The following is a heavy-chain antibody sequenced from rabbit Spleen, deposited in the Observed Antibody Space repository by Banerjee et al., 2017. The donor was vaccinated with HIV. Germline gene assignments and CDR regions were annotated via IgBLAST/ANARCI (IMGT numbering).Heavy chain of an antibody. Sequence: QSLEESGGDLVKPGASLTLTCIASGVSFSGNSYMCWVRQAPGKGLEWIACIDTGSSGFTYFASWAKGRFTISKTSSTTVTLQMTSLTAADTATYFCARNPAGSSPLWGPGTLVTVS. CDR2: IDTGSSGFT. J-gene: IGHJ4*01. D-gene: IGHD8-1*01. V-gene: IGHV1S40*01. CDR1: GVSFSGNSY. CDR3: ARNPAGSSPL.